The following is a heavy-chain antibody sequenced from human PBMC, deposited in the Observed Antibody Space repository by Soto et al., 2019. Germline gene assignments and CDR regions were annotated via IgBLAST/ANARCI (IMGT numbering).Heavy chain of an antibody. D-gene: IGHD6-19*01. CDR3: ARGYSSGLGY. V-gene: IGHV3-74*01. Sequence: GGSLRLSCAASGFTFSTYWMHWVRQGPEKGLVWVSRINSDGSSTSYADSVKGRFTISRDNAKNTLYLQMNSLRAEDTAVYYCARGYSSGLGYWGQGTVVTVS. CDR2: INSDGSST. CDR1: GFTFSTYW. J-gene: IGHJ4*02.